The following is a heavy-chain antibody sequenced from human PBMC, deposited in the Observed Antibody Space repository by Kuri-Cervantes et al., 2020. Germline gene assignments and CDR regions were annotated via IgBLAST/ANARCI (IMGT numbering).Heavy chain of an antibody. Sequence: ASVKVSCKASGYTFTSYGVSWVRQAPGQGLEWMGWISAYSGNTNYAQKLQGRVTMTTDTSTTTAYMELRSPRSDDTAVYYCARSAYGDYVPGYWGQGTLVTVSS. V-gene: IGHV1-18*01. CDR2: ISAYSGNT. CDR3: ARSAYGDYVPGY. J-gene: IGHJ4*02. CDR1: GYTFTSYG. D-gene: IGHD4-17*01.